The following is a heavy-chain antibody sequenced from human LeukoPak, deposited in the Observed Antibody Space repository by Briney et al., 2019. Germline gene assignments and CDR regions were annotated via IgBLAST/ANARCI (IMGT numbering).Heavy chain of an antibody. CDR2: INWDGGST. V-gene: IGHV3-20*04. Sequence: GGSPRLSCAASGFTFDDYGMSWVRQAPGKGLEWVSGINWDGGSTGYADSVKGRFTISRDNAKNSLYLQMNSLRAEDTAVYYCAELGITMIGGVWGKGTTVTISS. CDR1: GFTFDDYG. CDR3: AELGITMIGGV. D-gene: IGHD3-10*02. J-gene: IGHJ6*04.